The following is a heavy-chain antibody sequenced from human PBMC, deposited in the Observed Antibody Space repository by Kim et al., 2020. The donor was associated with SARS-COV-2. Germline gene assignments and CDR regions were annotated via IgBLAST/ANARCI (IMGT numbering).Heavy chain of an antibody. CDR1: GYTLTELS. D-gene: IGHD3-22*01. V-gene: IGHV1-24*01. Sequence: ASVKVSCKVSGYTLTELSMHWVRQAPGKGLEWMGGFDPEDGETIYAQKFQGRVTMTEDTSTDTAYMELSSLRSEDTAVYYCATGRTYYYDSSPPEFDYWGPGTLVTVSS. CDR3: ATGRTYYYDSSPPEFDY. CDR2: FDPEDGET. J-gene: IGHJ4*02.